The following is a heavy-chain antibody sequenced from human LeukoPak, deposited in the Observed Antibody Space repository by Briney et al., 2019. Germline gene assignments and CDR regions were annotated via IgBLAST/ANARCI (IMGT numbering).Heavy chain of an antibody. Sequence: ASVKVSCKASGYTFTTSGISWFRQAPGQGLEWMGWISGYNGNTKYAQRFQGRVTMTKDTSTSTVYMDLRSLRSDDTAMYFCARDRVQIVGASSVYFQYWGQGTLVTVSS. D-gene: IGHD1-26*01. CDR2: ISGYNGNT. J-gene: IGHJ1*01. CDR3: ARDRVQIVGASSVYFQY. CDR1: GYTFTTSG. V-gene: IGHV1-18*01.